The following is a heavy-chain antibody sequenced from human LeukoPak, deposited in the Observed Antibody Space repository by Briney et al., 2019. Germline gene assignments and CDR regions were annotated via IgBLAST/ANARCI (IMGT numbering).Heavy chain of an antibody. D-gene: IGHD3-10*01. CDR2: ISHDGSNK. J-gene: IGHJ4*02. V-gene: IGHV3-30*03. CDR1: GFTFSSYG. Sequence: PGRSLRLSCAASGFTFSSYGMHWVRQAPGKGLEWVAVISHDGSNKYYADSVKGRFTISRDNSKNTLYLQMNSLRAEDTAVYYCASPRAQNNNYGSGSYYYWGQGTLVTVSS. CDR3: ASPRAQNNNYGSGSYYY.